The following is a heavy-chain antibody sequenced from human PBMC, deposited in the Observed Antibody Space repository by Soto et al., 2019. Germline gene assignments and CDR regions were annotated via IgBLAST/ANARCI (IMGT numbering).Heavy chain of an antibody. D-gene: IGHD6-13*01. CDR1: GFTFSSYW. V-gene: IGHV3-74*01. CDR2: INSDGSRT. Sequence: EVQLVESGGGLVQPGESLRLSCAASGFTFSSYWMHWVRQAPGKGLVWVSRINSDGSRTNYADSVKGRFTVSRDNAKKTQYLQMNSLGAEDTAVYYCESVLTGSWGWVAPWGQGTRVTVSS. CDR3: ESVLTGSWGWVAP. J-gene: IGHJ5*02.